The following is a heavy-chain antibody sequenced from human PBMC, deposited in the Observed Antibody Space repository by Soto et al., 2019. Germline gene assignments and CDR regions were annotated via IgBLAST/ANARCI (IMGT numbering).Heavy chain of an antibody. Sequence: GGSLRLSCAASGFTFSSYGMHWVRQAPGKGLEWVAVISYDGSNKYYADSVKGRFTISRDNSKNTLYLQMNSLRAEDTAVYYCAKLPLGYCSSTSCRLGGMDVWGQGTTVTVSS. CDR3: AKLPLGYCSSTSCRLGGMDV. V-gene: IGHV3-30*18. CDR1: GFTFSSYG. J-gene: IGHJ6*02. D-gene: IGHD2-2*01. CDR2: ISYDGSNK.